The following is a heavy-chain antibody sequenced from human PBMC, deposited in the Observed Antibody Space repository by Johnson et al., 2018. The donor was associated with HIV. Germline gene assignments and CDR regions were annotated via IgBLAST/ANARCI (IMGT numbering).Heavy chain of an antibody. CDR3: ARENWGQRMNAFDI. D-gene: IGHD7-27*01. Sequence: EVQLVESGGGLIQPGGSLRLSCAASGFTVSSNYMSWVRQAPGKGLEWVSVIYSGGSTYYADSVKGRFTISRDNSKNTLYLQMNSLRAEDTAVYYCARENWGQRMNAFDIWGQGTMVTVSS. J-gene: IGHJ3*02. CDR2: IYSGGST. V-gene: IGHV3-66*03. CDR1: GFTVSSNY.